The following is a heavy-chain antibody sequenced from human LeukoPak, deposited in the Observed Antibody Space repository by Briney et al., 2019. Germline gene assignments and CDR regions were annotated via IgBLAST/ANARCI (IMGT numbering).Heavy chain of an antibody. V-gene: IGHV1-18*01. CDR1: GYTFTSYG. D-gene: IGHD2-2*01. Sequence: ASVNVSCKASGYTFTSYGISWVRQAPGQGLEWMGWISAYNGNTNYAQKLQGRVTMTTDTSTSTAYMELRSLRSDDTAVYYCARDWYCSSTSCYEGPWFDPWGQGTLVTVSS. J-gene: IGHJ5*02. CDR2: ISAYNGNT. CDR3: ARDWYCSSTSCYEGPWFDP.